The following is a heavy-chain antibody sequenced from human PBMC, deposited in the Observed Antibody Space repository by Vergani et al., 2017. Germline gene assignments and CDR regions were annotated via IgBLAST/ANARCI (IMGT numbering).Heavy chain of an antibody. D-gene: IGHD3-22*01. CDR2: INPNSGGT. CDR1: GYTFTGYY. V-gene: IGHV1-2*02. J-gene: IGHJ3*02. CDR3: ARGINHFESNDYYGDAFDI. Sequence: QVQLVQSGAKVKKPGASVKVSCKASGYTFTGYYMHWVRQAPGQGLEWMGWINPNSGGTNYAQKFQGRVTMTRDTSISTAYMELSRLRSDDTAVYYCARGINHFESNDYYGDAFDIWGQGTLVSVSS.